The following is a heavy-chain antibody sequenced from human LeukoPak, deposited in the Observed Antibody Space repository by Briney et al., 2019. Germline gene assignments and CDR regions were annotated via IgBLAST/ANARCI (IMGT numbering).Heavy chain of an antibody. CDR2: ISGSGGST. V-gene: IGHV3-23*01. Sequence: GGSLRLSRAASGFTFSSYAMSWVRQAPGKGLEWVSAISGSGGSTYYADSVKGRFTISRDNSMNTLYLQMNSLRAEDMAVYYCAKMDTAMVEYFDYWGQGTLVTVSS. D-gene: IGHD5-18*01. CDR1: GFTFSSYA. J-gene: IGHJ4*02. CDR3: AKMDTAMVEYFDY.